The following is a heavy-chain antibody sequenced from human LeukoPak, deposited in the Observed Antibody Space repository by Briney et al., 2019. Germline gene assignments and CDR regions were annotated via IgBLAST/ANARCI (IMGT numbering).Heavy chain of an antibody. CDR1: GFTFSGSA. CDR3: TRKEDYYASGDAFDI. D-gene: IGHD3-10*01. V-gene: IGHV3-73*01. J-gene: IGHJ3*02. CDR2: IRGKAKTYET. Sequence: XCAXSGFTFSGSAXHWVRQAYGKGLEWVGRIRGKAKTYETAYGEEVKGRLTISREDEKTKAYLQMNSLKTEDTAVYYCTRKEDYYASGDAFDIWGQGAMVTVSS.